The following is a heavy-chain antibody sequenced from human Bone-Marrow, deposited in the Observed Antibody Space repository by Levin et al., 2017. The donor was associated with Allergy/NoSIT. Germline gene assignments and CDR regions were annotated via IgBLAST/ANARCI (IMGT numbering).Heavy chain of an antibody. CDR1: GFTFSSYS. CDR2: ISSSSSYI. J-gene: IGHJ4*02. CDR3: AGSIAVAGEYYFDY. D-gene: IGHD6-19*01. V-gene: IGHV3-21*01. Sequence: SCAASGFTFSSYSMNWVRQAPGKGLEWVSSISSSSSYIYYADSVKGRFTISRDNAKNSLYLQMNSLRAEDTAVYYCAGSIAVAGEYYFDYWGQGTLVTVSS.